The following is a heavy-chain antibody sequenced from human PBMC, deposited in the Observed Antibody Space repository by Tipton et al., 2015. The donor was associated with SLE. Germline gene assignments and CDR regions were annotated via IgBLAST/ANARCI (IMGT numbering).Heavy chain of an antibody. CDR3: ARQEGGDRAGY. CDR1: GYSISSGYY. D-gene: IGHD4-17*01. V-gene: IGHV4-38-2*02. J-gene: IGHJ4*02. Sequence: LRLSCTVSGYSISSGYYWGWIRQPPGKGLEWIGSIYHSGSTYYNPSLKSQVTISVDTPKNHFSLKLSSVTAADTAVYYCARQEGGDRAGYWGQGPLVTVSS. CDR2: IYHSGST.